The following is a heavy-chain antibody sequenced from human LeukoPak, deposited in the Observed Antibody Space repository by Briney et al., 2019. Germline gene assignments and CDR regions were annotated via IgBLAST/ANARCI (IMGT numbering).Heavy chain of an antibody. J-gene: IGHJ4*02. Sequence: PGGSLRLSCAASGFTFSRYDMHWVRQATGKGLEWVSAIGTAGDTYYPGSVKGRFTISRENAKNSLYLQMNSLRAGDTAVYYCARALTYSSEGYYLDYWGQGTLVTVSS. CDR1: GFTFSRYD. D-gene: IGHD6-19*01. CDR3: ARALTYSSEGYYLDY. CDR2: IGTAGDT. V-gene: IGHV3-13*01.